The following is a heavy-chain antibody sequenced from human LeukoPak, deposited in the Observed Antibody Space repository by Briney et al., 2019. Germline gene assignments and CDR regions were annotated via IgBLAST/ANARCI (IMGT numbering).Heavy chain of an antibody. D-gene: IGHD3-22*01. J-gene: IGHJ4*02. CDR3: AKYDSFDHYYDSSGRFDC. V-gene: IGHV3-23*01. CDR1: GFTFSSYA. CDR2: ISGSGGDT. Sequence: PGGSLRLSCAASGFTFSSYAMSWVRQAPGKGLEWVSAISGSGGDTYCADSVKGRFTISRDNSKNTLFLQMNSLRAEDTAVYYCAKYDSFDHYYDSSGRFDCWGQGTLVTVSS.